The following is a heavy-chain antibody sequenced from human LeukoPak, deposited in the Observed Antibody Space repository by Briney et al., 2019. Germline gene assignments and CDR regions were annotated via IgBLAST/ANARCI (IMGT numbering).Heavy chain of an antibody. V-gene: IGHV3-23*01. CDR2: ISGSDGHT. Sequence: PGRSLRLSCAAAGFTLSDNAMNWVRQAPGGGLEWLSAISGSDGHTFYADSVKGRFTLSRDNSKNTLYLQMNNLRADDTAIYYCAKVPWVGTITWGQGTLVIVSS. D-gene: IGHD1-26*01. J-gene: IGHJ4*02. CDR3: AKVPWVGTIT. CDR1: GFTLSDNA.